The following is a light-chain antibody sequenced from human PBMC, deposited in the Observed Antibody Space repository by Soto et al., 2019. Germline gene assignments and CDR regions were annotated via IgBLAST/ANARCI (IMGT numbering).Light chain of an antibody. Sequence: IVLTQSPGTLSLSPGETVTLSCRASQSVTSSNLAWYQQKHGQAPRLLIYGASYRATGIADKFTGGGSGADFSLTISRLEPEDFAVYFCQHYGASQYTFGQGTKLEIK. CDR1: QSVTSSN. CDR2: GAS. J-gene: IGKJ2*01. V-gene: IGKV3-20*01. CDR3: QHYGASQYT.